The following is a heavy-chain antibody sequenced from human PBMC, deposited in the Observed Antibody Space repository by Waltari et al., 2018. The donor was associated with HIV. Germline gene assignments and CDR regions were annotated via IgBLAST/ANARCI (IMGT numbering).Heavy chain of an antibody. D-gene: IGHD2-2*01. CDR3: ARRRDGFNKHARLGH. CDR1: GGSITRNDVY. J-gene: IGHJ4*02. CDR2: MYNSGTT. V-gene: IGHV4-39*01. Sequence: QLHLQESGPGLVKPSETLALTCTVSGGSITRNDVYWAWIPQPPGKGLEWIGIMYNSGTTGSNPSLKPRVSMSCETAKNRFALRLHSVTAADTASYYCARRRDGFNKHARLGHWGPGTLVTVSS.